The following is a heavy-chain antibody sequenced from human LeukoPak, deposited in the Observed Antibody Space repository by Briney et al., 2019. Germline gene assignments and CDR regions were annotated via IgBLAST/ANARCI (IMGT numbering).Heavy chain of an antibody. V-gene: IGHV4-39*07. CDR3: ARQEGIAAAGTVWYFDL. Sequence: SETLSLTCTVSGGSISSYHWSWIRQPPGKGLEWIGSIYYSGSTYYNPSLKSRVTISVDTSKNQFSLKLSSVTAADTAVYYCARQEGIAAAGTVWYFDLWGRGTLVTVSS. D-gene: IGHD6-13*01. CDR1: GGSISSYH. CDR2: IYYSGST. J-gene: IGHJ2*01.